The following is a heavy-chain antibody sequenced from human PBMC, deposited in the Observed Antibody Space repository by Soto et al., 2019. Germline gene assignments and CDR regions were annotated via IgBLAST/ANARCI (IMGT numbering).Heavy chain of an antibody. V-gene: IGHV3-23*01. Sequence: EVQLLESGGGLVQPGGSLRLSCAASGFTFSSYAMSWVRQAPGKGLEWVSAISGSGGSTYYADSVKGRFTISRDNSKNTLYLQMNSLRAEDTAVYYCAKDVLGYCIGGSCYLIDYWGQGTLVTVSS. J-gene: IGHJ4*02. CDR1: GFTFSSYA. CDR3: AKDVLGYCIGGSCYLIDY. D-gene: IGHD2-15*01. CDR2: ISGSGGST.